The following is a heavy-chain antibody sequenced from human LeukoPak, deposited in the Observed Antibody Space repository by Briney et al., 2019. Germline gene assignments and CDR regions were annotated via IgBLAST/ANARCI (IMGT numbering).Heavy chain of an antibody. CDR3: ASNSGSSGYYLAEADY. CDR2: IIPIFGTV. CDR1: GGTFSSYA. D-gene: IGHD3-22*01. Sequence: ASVKVSCKASGGTFSSYAISWVRQAPGQGLEWMGGIIPIFGTVNYAQKFQGRVTITADESTSTAYMELSSLRSEDTAVYYCASNSGSSGYYLAEADYWGQGTLVTVSS. V-gene: IGHV1-69*13. J-gene: IGHJ4*02.